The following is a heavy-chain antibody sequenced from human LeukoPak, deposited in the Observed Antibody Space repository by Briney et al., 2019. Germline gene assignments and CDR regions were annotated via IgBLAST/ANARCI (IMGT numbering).Heavy chain of an antibody. CDR2: INHSGST. D-gene: IGHD3-10*01. CDR1: GGSFSGYY. Sequence: SETLSLTCAVYGGSFSGYYWNWIRQPPGKGLEWIGEINHSGSTNYNPSLKSGVTISVDTSKNQFSLRLSAVTAADTAVYYCARWKMVRGVIRWFDPWGQGTLVTVSS. CDR3: ARWKMVRGVIRWFDP. J-gene: IGHJ5*02. V-gene: IGHV4-34*01.